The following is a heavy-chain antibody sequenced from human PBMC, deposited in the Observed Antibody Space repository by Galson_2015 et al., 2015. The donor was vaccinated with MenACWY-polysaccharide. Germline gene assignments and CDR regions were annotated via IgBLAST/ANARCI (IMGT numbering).Heavy chain of an antibody. Sequence: SLRLSCAASGFTVSSNYMSWVRQAPGKGLEWVSVIYSGGSTYYADSVKGRFTISRDNSKNALYLQMNSLRAEDTAVYYCARVGWDYSNYVSWFDPWGQGTLVTVSS. CDR2: IYSGGST. J-gene: IGHJ5*02. CDR3: ARVGWDYSNYVSWFDP. CDR1: GFTVSSNY. D-gene: IGHD4-11*01. V-gene: IGHV3-53*01.